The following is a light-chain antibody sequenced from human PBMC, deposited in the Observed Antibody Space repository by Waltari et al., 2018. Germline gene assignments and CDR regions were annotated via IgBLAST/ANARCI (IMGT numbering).Light chain of an antibody. CDR2: AAS. V-gene: IGKV1-39*01. Sequence: DIQMTQSPSSLSASVGDRVTITCRASQSISTYLNWYQQKPAKAPKLLIYAASSLQSGVPSRFSGSGSGTEFTLTISSLQPEDFATYNCQQSYDTPYTFGQGTKLEIK. J-gene: IGKJ2*01. CDR3: QQSYDTPYT. CDR1: QSISTY.